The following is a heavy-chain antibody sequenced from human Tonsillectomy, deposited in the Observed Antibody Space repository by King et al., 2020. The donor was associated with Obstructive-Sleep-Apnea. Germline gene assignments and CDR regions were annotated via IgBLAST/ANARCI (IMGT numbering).Heavy chain of an antibody. CDR3: STSSLGGYSYGPFEF. V-gene: IGHV3-15*01. CDR1: GLTFSHVW. Sequence: VQLVESGGGLVNPGGSLRLSCAASGLTFSHVWMSWVRQAPGKGLEWVGRIKSKTDGGTTDYAAPVKGRCTISRDDSKNTVYLPMNSLKTEDTAVYYCSTSSLGGYSYGPFEFWGQGTLVTVSS. CDR2: IKSKTDGGTT. J-gene: IGHJ4*02. D-gene: IGHD5-18*01.